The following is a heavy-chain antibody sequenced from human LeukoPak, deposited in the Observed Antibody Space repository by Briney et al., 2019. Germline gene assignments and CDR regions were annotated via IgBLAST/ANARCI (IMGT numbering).Heavy chain of an antibody. Sequence: GGSLRLSCAASGFTFDDYAMHWVRQAPGRGREGVSLISWDGGSTYYADSVKGRFTISRDNSKNSLYLQMNSLRAEDTALYYCAKVRWGGYDVGAFDYWGQGTLVTVSS. CDR2: ISWDGGST. D-gene: IGHD5-12*01. J-gene: IGHJ4*02. CDR3: AKVRWGGYDVGAFDY. V-gene: IGHV3-43D*03. CDR1: GFTFDDYA.